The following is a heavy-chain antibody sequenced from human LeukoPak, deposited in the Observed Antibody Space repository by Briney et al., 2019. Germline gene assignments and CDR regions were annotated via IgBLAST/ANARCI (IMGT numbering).Heavy chain of an antibody. D-gene: IGHD3/OR15-3a*01. CDR3: AKRGVVIRVILVGFHKEAYYFES. J-gene: IGHJ4*02. V-gene: IGHV3-23*01. Sequence: GGSLRLSCAVSGITLNNYGMTWVRHAPGKGLEWVAGISDSGGSTKYADSVKGRFTISRDNPKNTLYLQMNSLRAEDTAVYFCAKRGVVIRVILVGFHKEAYYFESWGQGALVTVSS. CDR1: GITLNNYG. CDR2: ISDSGGST.